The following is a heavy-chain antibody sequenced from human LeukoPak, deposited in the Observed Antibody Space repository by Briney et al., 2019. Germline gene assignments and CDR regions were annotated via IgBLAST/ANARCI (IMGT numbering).Heavy chain of an antibody. D-gene: IGHD3-3*01. CDR2: INHSGCT. CDR3: ARIMDFWSGYYTGLIHNWFDP. J-gene: IGHJ5*02. Sequence: SETLSLTCAVYGGSFSGYYWSWLGQPPGKGLAWIGEINHSGCTNYNPSLKSRVTISVDTSKNQLSLKLASVTAADTAVYYSARIMDFWSGYYTGLIHNWFDPWGQGTLVTVSS. CDR1: GGSFSGYY. V-gene: IGHV4-34*01.